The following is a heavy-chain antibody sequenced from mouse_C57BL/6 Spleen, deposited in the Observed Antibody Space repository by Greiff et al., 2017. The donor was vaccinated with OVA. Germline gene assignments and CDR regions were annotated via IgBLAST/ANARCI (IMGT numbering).Heavy chain of an antibody. J-gene: IGHJ2*01. CDR1: GFTFSSYA. Sequence: EVQLVESGEGLVKPGGSLKLSCAASGFTFSSYAMSWVRQTPEKRLEWVAYISSGGDYIYYADTVKGRFTITSDNARNTLYLQMSSRKSEDTAMYYCTREGYGSRKGEDYFDYWGQGTTLTVSS. V-gene: IGHV5-9-1*02. CDR2: ISSGGDYI. D-gene: IGHD1-1*01. CDR3: TREGYGSRKGEDYFDY.